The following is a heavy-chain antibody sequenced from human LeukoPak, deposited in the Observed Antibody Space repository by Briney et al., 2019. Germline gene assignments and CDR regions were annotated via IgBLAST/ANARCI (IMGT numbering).Heavy chain of an antibody. CDR3: ARREGSTYYYRP. Sequence: GGSLRLSCAASGFTVSSNYMSWVRQAPGKGLEWVSVIYSGGSTYYADSVKGRFTISRDNSKNTLYLQMNSLRAEDTAVYYCARREGSTYYYRPWGQGTLVTVSS. CDR1: GFTVSSNY. D-gene: IGHD3-10*01. V-gene: IGHV3-53*01. J-gene: IGHJ5*02. CDR2: IYSGGST.